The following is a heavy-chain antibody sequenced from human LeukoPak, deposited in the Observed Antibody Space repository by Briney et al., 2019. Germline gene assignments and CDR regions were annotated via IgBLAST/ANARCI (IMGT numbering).Heavy chain of an antibody. V-gene: IGHV1-69*06. CDR3: AATDYYGSGSYYIIPYYFDY. D-gene: IGHD3-10*01. CDR1: GGTFSSYA. Sequence: ASVKVSCKASGGTFSSYAISWVRQAPGQGLEWMGGIIPIFGKANYAQKFQGRVTITADKSTSTAYMKLSSLRSEDTAVYYCAATDYYGSGSYYIIPYYFDYWGQGTLVTVSS. CDR2: IIPIFGKA. J-gene: IGHJ4*02.